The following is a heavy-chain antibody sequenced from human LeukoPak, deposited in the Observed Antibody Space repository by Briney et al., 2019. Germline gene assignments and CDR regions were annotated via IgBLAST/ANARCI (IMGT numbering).Heavy chain of an antibody. Sequence: GGSLRLSCAASGFTFSSYSMSWVRQAPGKGLEWVANIKQDGSEKYDVDSVKGRFTISRDNAKNSLYLQMNSLRAEDTAVYYCARDNGYCTNGVCYHYYMDVWGKGTTVTVSS. D-gene: IGHD2-8*01. J-gene: IGHJ6*03. CDR2: IKQDGSEK. CDR3: ARDNGYCTNGVCYHYYMDV. CDR1: GFTFSSYS. V-gene: IGHV3-7*01.